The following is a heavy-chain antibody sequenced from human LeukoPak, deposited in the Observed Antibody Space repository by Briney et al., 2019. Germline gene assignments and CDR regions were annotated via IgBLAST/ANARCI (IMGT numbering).Heavy chain of an antibody. V-gene: IGHV1-3*01. J-gene: IGHJ3*02. CDR3: ARGSADILTGNAFDI. Sequence: GASVKVSCKASGYTFTSYAMHWVRQASGQRLEWMGWINAGNGNTKYSQKFRGRVTITRDTSASTAYMELSSLRSEDTAVYYCARGSADILTGNAFDIWGQGTMVTVSS. D-gene: IGHD3-9*01. CDR1: GYTFTSYA. CDR2: INAGNGNT.